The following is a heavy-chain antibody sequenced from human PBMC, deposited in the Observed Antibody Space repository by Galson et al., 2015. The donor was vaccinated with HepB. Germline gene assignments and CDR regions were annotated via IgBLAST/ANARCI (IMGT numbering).Heavy chain of an antibody. J-gene: IGHJ4*02. Sequence: SLRLSCAASGFSFSSYSMNWVRQAPGKGLEWVSSISSSSSYIYYADSVKGRFTISRDNAKNSLYLQMNSLRVEDTAVYYCARDKRLGLEPGPPDDYWGQGTLVTVSS. CDR1: GFSFSSYS. CDR2: ISSSSSYI. D-gene: IGHD1-1*01. CDR3: ARDKRLGLEPGPPDDY. V-gene: IGHV3-21*01.